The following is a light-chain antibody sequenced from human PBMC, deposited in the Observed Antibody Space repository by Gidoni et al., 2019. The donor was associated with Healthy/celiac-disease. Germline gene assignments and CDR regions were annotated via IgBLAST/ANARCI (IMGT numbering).Light chain of an antibody. V-gene: IGLV2-14*03. CDR3: SSYTSSSTLVV. Sequence: SALPHPASVSGSPGQSITISCTGTSSDVGGYNYVSWYQQHPGKAPKLMIYDVSNRPSGVSNRFSGSKSGNTASLTISGLQAEDEADYYCSSYTSSSTLVVFGGGTKLTVL. J-gene: IGLJ2*01. CDR1: SSDVGGYNY. CDR2: DVS.